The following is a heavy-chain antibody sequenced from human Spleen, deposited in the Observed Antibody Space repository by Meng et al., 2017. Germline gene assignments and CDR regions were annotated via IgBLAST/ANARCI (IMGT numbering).Heavy chain of an antibody. CDR1: GYTFTGYY. Sequence: ASVKVSCKASGYTFTGYYMHWVRQAPGQGLEWMGRINPNSGGTKYAQKFQGRVTMNRDTSISTAYMELSRLRSDDTAVYYCASYDFWRGDYYYYYGMDVWGQGTTVTVSS. J-gene: IGHJ6*02. CDR2: INPNSGGT. V-gene: IGHV1-2*06. CDR3: ASYDFWRGDYYYYYGMDV. D-gene: IGHD3-3*01.